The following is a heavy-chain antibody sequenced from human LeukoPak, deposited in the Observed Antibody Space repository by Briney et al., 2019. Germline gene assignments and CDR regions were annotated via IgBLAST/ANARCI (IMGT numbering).Heavy chain of an antibody. CDR3: ARAFYSLDSRSWADFDY. D-gene: IGHD6-13*01. CDR2: ISYVGSNK. Sequence: PGGSLRLSCAASGFTFSSYAMHWVRQAPGKGLEGLAVISYVGSNKYYADSVKGRFTISRDNSKNTLYRQMNSLRAEDTAVYYFARAFYSLDSRSWADFDYWGKGTLVTVSS. J-gene: IGHJ4*02. V-gene: IGHV3-30*04. CDR1: GFTFSSYA.